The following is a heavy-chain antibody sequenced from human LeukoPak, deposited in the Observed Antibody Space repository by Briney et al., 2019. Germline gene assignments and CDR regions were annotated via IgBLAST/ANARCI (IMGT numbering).Heavy chain of an antibody. CDR3: ASLARILYLLPYGAFNY. V-gene: IGHV4-59*12. Sequence: ETLSLTCTVSGGSISSYYWSWSPQPPGKGLEWMGYIYYRGSPYYNPSLKSRITISVATTKNPFSLKLSSVTAACTAVFICASLARILYLLPYGAFNYWGQGTLVTVSS. CDR1: GGSISSYY. J-gene: IGHJ4*02. CDR2: IYYRGSP. D-gene: IGHD3-9*01.